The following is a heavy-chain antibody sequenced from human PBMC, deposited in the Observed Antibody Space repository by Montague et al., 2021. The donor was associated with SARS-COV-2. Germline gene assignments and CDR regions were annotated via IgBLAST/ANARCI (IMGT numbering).Heavy chain of an antibody. J-gene: IGHJ4*02. CDR1: GDSISSSRYC. CDR3: ASPNSGRWYFFDF. D-gene: IGHD4-23*01. CDR2: IPLSGST. V-gene: IGHV4-39*01. Sequence: SETLSLTCTVSGDSISSSRYCWGWLRQPPGKGLDWIGSIPLSGSTYYNPSLRSRATISVDTSKNQISLRMSSVTAADTAVYYWASPNSGRWYFFDFWGQGTLVTASS.